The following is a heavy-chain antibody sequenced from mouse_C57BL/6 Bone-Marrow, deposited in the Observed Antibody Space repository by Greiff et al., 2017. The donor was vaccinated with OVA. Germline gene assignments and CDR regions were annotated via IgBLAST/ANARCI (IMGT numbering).Heavy chain of an antibody. J-gene: IGHJ3*01. CDR1: GFTFSDYY. CDR3: ARGLLLGFAY. Sequence: DVKLVESEGGLVQPGSSMKLSCTASGFTFSDYYMAWVRQVPEKGLEWVANINYDGSSTYYLDSLKSRFIISRDNAKNILYLQMSSLKSEDTATYYCARGLLLGFAYWGQGTLVTVSA. CDR2: INYDGSST. D-gene: IGHD2-1*01. V-gene: IGHV5-16*01.